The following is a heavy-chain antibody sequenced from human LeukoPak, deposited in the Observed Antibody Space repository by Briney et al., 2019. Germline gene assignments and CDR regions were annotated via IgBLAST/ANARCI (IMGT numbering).Heavy chain of an antibody. J-gene: IGHJ4*02. CDR1: GFTFSSYA. V-gene: IGHV3-64*01. D-gene: IGHD6-13*01. CDR2: ISTDGGSP. CDR3: ARGVSLAAAGTLFDY. Sequence: GGSLRLSCAASGFTFSSYAMHWVRQAPGKGLEYVSAISTDGGSPYYANSVKGRFTISRDNSKNMLYLQMGSLRTEDMAVYYCARGVSLAAAGTLFDYWGQGTLVTVSS.